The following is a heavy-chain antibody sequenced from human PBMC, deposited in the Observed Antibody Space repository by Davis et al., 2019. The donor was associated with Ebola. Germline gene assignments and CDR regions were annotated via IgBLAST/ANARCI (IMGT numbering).Heavy chain of an antibody. V-gene: IGHV4-61*08. Sequence: PSETLSLTCSVSGCPISSGGYYWSWIRQPPGKGLEWIGYIYYSGSTNYNPSLKSRVTISVDTSKNQFSLKLSSVTAADTAVYYCAIGTENYYYYGMDVWGQGTTVTVSS. D-gene: IGHD2-2*01. CDR3: AIGTENYYYYGMDV. CDR2: IYYSGST. CDR1: GCPISSGGYY. J-gene: IGHJ6*02.